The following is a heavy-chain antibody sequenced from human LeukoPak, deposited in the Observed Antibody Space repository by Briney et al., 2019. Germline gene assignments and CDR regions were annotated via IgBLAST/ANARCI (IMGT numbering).Heavy chain of an antibody. CDR1: GFTFSSYA. CDR2: ISGSGGST. Sequence: GGSLRLSCAASGFTFSSYAMSWVRQAPGKGLEWVSAISGSGGSTYYADSVKGRFTISRDNSKNTLYLQMNSLRAEDTSVYSAAKDVDCSGGSCYPLSYFDYWGQGTPVTVSS. V-gene: IGHV3-23*01. CDR3: AKDVDCSGGSCYPLSYFDY. D-gene: IGHD2-15*01. J-gene: IGHJ4*02.